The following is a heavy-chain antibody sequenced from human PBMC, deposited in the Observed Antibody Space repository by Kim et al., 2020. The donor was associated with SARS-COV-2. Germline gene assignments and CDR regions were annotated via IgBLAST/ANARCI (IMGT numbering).Heavy chain of an antibody. D-gene: IGHD5-12*01. CDR3: AKQGYMLELNTYYGIDV. Sequence: GGSLRLSCAASGFSFSNYGMHWVRQAPGKGLEWVAFISYDGSKTQYADSLKGRFTISRDYSKNTLYLQMNSLTAEDTAGYYCAKQGYMLELNTYYGIDVWGQGTTVTVSS. J-gene: IGHJ6*02. V-gene: IGHV3-30*18. CDR2: ISYDGSKT. CDR1: GFSFSNYG.